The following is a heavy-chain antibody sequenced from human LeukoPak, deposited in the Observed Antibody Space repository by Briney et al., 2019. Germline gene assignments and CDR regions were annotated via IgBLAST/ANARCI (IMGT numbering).Heavy chain of an antibody. D-gene: IGHD3/OR15-3a*01. V-gene: IGHV3-7*01. CDR3: ARNGDWTLDWFDP. Sequence: GGPLRLSCAASGFTFSSYWMSWVRQAPGKGLEWVANIKQDGSEKYYVDSVKGRFTISRDNAKNSLYLQMNSLGAEDTAVYYCARNGDWTLDWFDPWGKGTTVTISS. CDR1: GFTFSSYW. J-gene: IGHJ6*04. CDR2: IKQDGSEK.